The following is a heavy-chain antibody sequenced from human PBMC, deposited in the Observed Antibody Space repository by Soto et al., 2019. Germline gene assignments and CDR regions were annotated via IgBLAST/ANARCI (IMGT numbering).Heavy chain of an antibody. Sequence: PGGSLRLSCAASGFTFSSYSMNWVRQAPGKGLEWVSSISSSSSYIYYADSVKGRFTISRDNAKNSLYLQMNSLRAEDTAVYYCESHSDYFYYYYGMEVWGQGTTGTVSS. J-gene: IGHJ6*02. D-gene: IGHD5-12*01. CDR2: ISSSSSYI. V-gene: IGHV3-21*01. CDR3: ESHSDYFYYYYGMEV. CDR1: GFTFSSYS.